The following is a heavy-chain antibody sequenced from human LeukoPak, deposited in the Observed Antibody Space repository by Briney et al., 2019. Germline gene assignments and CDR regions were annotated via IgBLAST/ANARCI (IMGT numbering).Heavy chain of an antibody. D-gene: IGHD2-2*02. Sequence: SETLSLTCTVSGGSISTYYWSWIRQAPGKGLEWIGYIYYGGSSNPNPSLKSRVTMSLDTSKNQFSLKLSSVTAADTAVYYCAREVSLRLLYPEWGQGTLVTVSS. V-gene: IGHV4-59*01. J-gene: IGHJ4*02. CDR3: AREVSLRLLYPE. CDR1: GGSISTYY. CDR2: IYYGGSS.